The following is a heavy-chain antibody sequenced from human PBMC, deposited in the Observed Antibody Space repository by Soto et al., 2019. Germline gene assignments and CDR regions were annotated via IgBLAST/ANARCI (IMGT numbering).Heavy chain of an antibody. D-gene: IGHD1-26*01. V-gene: IGHV3-15*01. CDR1: GFTFIDAW. Sequence: LRLSCAASGFTFIDAWMSWVRQAPGKGLEWVGRIKSKTDGGTTEYAAPVKGRFTISTDDSKNTLYLQMNSLKTEDTAVYYCTTRDVGAFDYWGQGTLVTSPQ. CDR3: TTRDVGAFDY. J-gene: IGHJ4*02. CDR2: IKSKTDGGTT.